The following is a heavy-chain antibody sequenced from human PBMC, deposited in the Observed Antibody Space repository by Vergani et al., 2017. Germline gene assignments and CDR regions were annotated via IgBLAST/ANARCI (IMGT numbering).Heavy chain of an antibody. V-gene: IGHV4-34*02. D-gene: IGHD3-10*01. CDR3: AVRPRVNLVGGEIVTKRTFDY. J-gene: IGHJ4*02. Sequence: QVQLQQWGAGVVKPSGTLSLTCAVFGESFSSFYWSWIRQPPGKGLEGSGEINNDGHTNYNPSLESRVTVSRDTAKNQFSLNLMSVTAADTAMYYCAVRPRVNLVGGEIVTKRTFDYWSQGSLVTVSS. CDR2: INNDGHT. CDR1: GESFSSFY.